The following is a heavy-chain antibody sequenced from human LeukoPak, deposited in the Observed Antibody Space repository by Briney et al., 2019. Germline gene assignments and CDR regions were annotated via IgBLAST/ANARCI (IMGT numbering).Heavy chain of an antibody. V-gene: IGHV3-21*01. J-gene: IGHJ4*02. D-gene: IGHD6-6*01. CDR3: ARDPGAEYSSSGGVDY. CDR1: GFTFSSYS. Sequence: GGSLRLSCAASGFTFSSYSMNWVRQAPGKGLEWVSSISSSSSYIYYADSVKGRFTISRDNAENSLYLQMNSLRAEDTAVYYCARDPGAEYSSSGGVDYWGQGTLVTVSS. CDR2: ISSSSSYI.